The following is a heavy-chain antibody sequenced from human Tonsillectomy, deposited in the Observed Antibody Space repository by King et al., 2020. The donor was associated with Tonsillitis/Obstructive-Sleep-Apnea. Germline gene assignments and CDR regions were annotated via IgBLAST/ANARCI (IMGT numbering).Heavy chain of an antibody. CDR3: ARGGGSNYGGSFDY. CDR1: GFTVSSNY. Sequence: VQLVESGGGLIQPGGSLRLSCAASGFTVSSNYMSWVRQAPGKGLEWVSVIYSGGSIYYADSVNGRFTISRDNSKNKLYLQMNSLIAEDTAVYSCARGGGSNYGGSFDYWGQGTLVTVSS. J-gene: IGHJ4*02. D-gene: IGHD4-11*01. CDR2: IYSGGSI. V-gene: IGHV3-53*01.